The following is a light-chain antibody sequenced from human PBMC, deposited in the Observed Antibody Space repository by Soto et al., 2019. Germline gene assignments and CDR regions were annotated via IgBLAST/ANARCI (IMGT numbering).Light chain of an antibody. J-gene: IGKJ5*01. CDR2: DPS. CDR3: QQRSSRPRVLS. Sequence: EIVLTQSPATLSLSPGERATLSCMASPSIGRSLAWYQHNPGQAPRLPIYDPSNRATGLPPRFSASPSEPDITLPLSSLEPEDFAVYSCQQRSSRPRVLSLAQG. CDR1: PSIGRS. V-gene: IGKV3-11*01.